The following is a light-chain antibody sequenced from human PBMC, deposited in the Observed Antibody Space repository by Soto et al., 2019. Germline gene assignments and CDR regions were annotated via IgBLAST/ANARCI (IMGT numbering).Light chain of an antibody. J-gene: IGKJ4*01. CDR2: KAS. Sequence: DIQMTQSPSTLSGSVGDRVTITCRASQTISSWLAWYQQKPGKAPKLLIYKASTLKRGVPSRFSGIGSGTEFTLTINSLQPDDFATYYCQQYKSYSPVTFGGGTKVDIK. CDR1: QTISSW. CDR3: QQYKSYSPVT. V-gene: IGKV1-5*03.